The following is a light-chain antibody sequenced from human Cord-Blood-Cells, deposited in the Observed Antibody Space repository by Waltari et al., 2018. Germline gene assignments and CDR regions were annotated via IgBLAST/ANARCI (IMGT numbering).Light chain of an antibody. CDR3: SSYTSSSTPWV. Sequence: QSALTQPASVSGSPGQSLTISCTGTSSDVGGYNSVSCYQQHPGKAPKLMIYDVSNRPSGVSNRFSGSKSGNTASLTISGLQAEDDADYYCSSYTSSSTPWVFGGGTKLTVL. CDR2: DVS. J-gene: IGLJ3*02. CDR1: SSDVGGYNS. V-gene: IGLV2-14*01.